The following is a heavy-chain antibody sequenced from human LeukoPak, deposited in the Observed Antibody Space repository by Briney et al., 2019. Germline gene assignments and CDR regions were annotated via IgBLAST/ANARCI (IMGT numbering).Heavy chain of an antibody. V-gene: IGHV4-39*01. Sequence: SETLSLTCTVSGGSISSSSYYWGWIRQPPGKGLEWIGSIYYSGSTYYNPSLKSRVTISVDTSKNQFSLKLSSVTAADTAVYYCARSPDIVLMVYAFYFDYWGQGTLVTVSS. CDR1: GGSISSSSYY. D-gene: IGHD2-8*01. J-gene: IGHJ4*02. CDR3: ARSPDIVLMVYAFYFDY. CDR2: IYYSGST.